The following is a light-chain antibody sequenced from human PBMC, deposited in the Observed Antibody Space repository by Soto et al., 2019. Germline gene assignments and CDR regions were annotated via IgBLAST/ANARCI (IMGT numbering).Light chain of an antibody. J-gene: IGKJ1*01. CDR3: LQGISVPWT. Sequence: DVVMTQCPLCLPVTLGQPASISCRSSQSLVHSDGNTYLNWYQQRPGQSPRRLIYKVSNWDSGVPDRFSGSGSGNDFTLKISRVEAEDVRVYYRLQGISVPWTFGQGNKVEI. CDR1: QSLVHSDGNTY. V-gene: IGKV2-30*02. CDR2: KVS.